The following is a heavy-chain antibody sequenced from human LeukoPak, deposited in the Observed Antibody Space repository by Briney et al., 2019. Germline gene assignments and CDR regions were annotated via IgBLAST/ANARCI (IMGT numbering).Heavy chain of an antibody. CDR3: ARGRESDCSSTSCHDEFDY. J-gene: IGHJ4*02. CDR2: INHSGST. D-gene: IGHD2-2*01. CDR1: GGSFSGYY. V-gene: IGHV4-34*01. Sequence: SETLSLTCAVYGGSFSGYYWSWIRQPPGKGLEWIGEINHSGSTNYKPSLKSRVTISVDTSKNQFSLKLSSVTAADTAVYYCARGRESDCSSTSCHDEFDYWGQGTLVTVSS.